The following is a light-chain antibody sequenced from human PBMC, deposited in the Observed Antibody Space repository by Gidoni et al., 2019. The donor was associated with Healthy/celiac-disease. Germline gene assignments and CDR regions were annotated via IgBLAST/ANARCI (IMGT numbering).Light chain of an antibody. CDR1: QSISSY. CDR3: KQSYSTVWT. CDR2: AAS. Sequence: DIQMTQSPSSLSASVGDRVTITCRESQSISSYLNWYQQKPGKAPKRLIYAASSLQSGVPSRFRGSGSGTDFTITISSLQPEEFATYYCKQSYSTVWTFGQGTKVEIK. V-gene: IGKV1-39*01. J-gene: IGKJ1*01.